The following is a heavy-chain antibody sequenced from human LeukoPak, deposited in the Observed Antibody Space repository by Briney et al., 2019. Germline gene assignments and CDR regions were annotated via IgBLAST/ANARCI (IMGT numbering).Heavy chain of an antibody. Sequence: SETLSLTCTVSGGSISSYYWSWLRQPPGKGLEWIGYIYYSGSTNYNPSLKSRVTISVDTSKNQFSLKLSSVSAADTAVYYCARSEMYYYDSSGYYPKYFQHWGQGTLVTVSS. J-gene: IGHJ1*01. V-gene: IGHV4-59*01. D-gene: IGHD3-22*01. CDR3: ARSEMYYYDSSGYYPKYFQH. CDR1: GGSISSYY. CDR2: IYYSGST.